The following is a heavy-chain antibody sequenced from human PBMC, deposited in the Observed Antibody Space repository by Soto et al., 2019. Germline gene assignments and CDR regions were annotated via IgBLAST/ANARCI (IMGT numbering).Heavy chain of an antibody. D-gene: IGHD3-3*01. V-gene: IGHV3-30-3*01. Sequence: GGSLRLSCAASGFTFSSYAMHWVRQAPGKGLEWVAVISYDGSNKYYADSVKGRFTISRDNSKNTLYLQMNSLRAEDTAVYYCARDFTIVGVVIQTFYGMDVWGQGTTVTVSS. CDR3: ARDFTIVGVVIQTFYGMDV. CDR1: GFTFSSYA. CDR2: ISYDGSNK. J-gene: IGHJ6*02.